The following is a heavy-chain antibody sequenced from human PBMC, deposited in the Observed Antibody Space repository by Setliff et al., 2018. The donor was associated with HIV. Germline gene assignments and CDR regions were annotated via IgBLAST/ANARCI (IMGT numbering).Heavy chain of an antibody. V-gene: IGHV3-48*01. CDR1: GFTFSSYS. CDR3: ARYALAVPGYHNAFDI. D-gene: IGHD6-19*01. Sequence: PGGSLRLSCAASGFTFSSYSMNWVRQAPGKGLEWVSYISSNIYYVDSVEGRFTISRDNADNSLYLQMNSLRAEDTAVYYCARYALAVPGYHNAFDIWGQGTMVTVSS. CDR2: ISSNI. J-gene: IGHJ3*02.